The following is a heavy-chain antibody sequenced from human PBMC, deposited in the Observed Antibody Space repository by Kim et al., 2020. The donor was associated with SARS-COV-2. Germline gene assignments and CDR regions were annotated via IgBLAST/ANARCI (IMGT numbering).Heavy chain of an antibody. D-gene: IGHD1-26*01. J-gene: IGHJ4*02. CDR2: IWYDGSNK. CDR1: GFTFSSYG. CDR3: ARAPLNRLGKPPDY. Sequence: GGSLRLSCAASGFTFSSYGMHWVRQAPGKGLEWVAVIWYDGSNKYYADSVKGRFTISRDNSKNTLYLQMNSLRAEDTAVYYCARAPLNRLGKPPDYWGQGTLVTVSS. V-gene: IGHV3-33*01.